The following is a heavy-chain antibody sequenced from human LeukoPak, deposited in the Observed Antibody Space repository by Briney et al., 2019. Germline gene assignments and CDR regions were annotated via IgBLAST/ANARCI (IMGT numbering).Heavy chain of an antibody. CDR1: GYSFTSYY. D-gene: IGHD4-23*01. V-gene: IGHV1-46*01. CDR2: INPSGGST. CDR3: AREQSGNPFDY. Sequence: GESLKISCKGSGYSFTSYYMHWVRQAPGQGLEWMGIINPSGGSTSYAQKFQGRVTMTRDTSTSTVYMELSSLRSEDTAVYYCAREQSGNPFDYWGQGTLVTVSS. J-gene: IGHJ4*02.